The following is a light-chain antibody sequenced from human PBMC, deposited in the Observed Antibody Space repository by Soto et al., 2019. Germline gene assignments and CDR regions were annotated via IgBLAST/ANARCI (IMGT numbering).Light chain of an antibody. CDR1: QSVSSS. J-gene: IGKJ3*01. CDR3: QQRSNWPPEVT. V-gene: IGKV3-11*01. Sequence: EIVLTQSPDTLSLSPGERATLSCRASQSVSSSLAWYQQIPGQAPRLLIYDASNRATGIPASFSGSGSGTDFPLTISSLEPEDFEVYYCQQRSNWPPEVTFGPGTKVDIK. CDR2: DAS.